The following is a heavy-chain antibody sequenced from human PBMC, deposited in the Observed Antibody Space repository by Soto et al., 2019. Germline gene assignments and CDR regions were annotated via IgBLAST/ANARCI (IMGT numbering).Heavy chain of an antibody. V-gene: IGHV1-69*12. Sequence: QVQMVESGAEVKKPGSSVKVSCKASGGTFSSYAISWVRQAPGQGLEWMGGIIPIFGTANYAQKFQGRVTITADESTSTAYMELSSLRSEDTAVYYCARDTTVTTHSGTYFDYWGQGTLVTVSS. D-gene: IGHD4-17*01. J-gene: IGHJ4*02. CDR1: GGTFSSYA. CDR2: IIPIFGTA. CDR3: ARDTTVTTHSGTYFDY.